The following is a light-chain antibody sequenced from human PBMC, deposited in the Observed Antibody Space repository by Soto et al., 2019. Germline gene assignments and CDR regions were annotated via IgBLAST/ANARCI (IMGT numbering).Light chain of an antibody. CDR2: GTS. V-gene: IGKV3-11*01. J-gene: IGKJ5*01. CDR1: LSVSGY. CDR3: QQRAN. Sequence: EIVLTQSPASLALSPGERATLSCRASLSVSGYLAWYQQRPNQAPRLLIHGTSNKATGIPARFSGEGSGTDFTLTIRSLEPEDSAFYYCQQRANFGQGTRLEIK.